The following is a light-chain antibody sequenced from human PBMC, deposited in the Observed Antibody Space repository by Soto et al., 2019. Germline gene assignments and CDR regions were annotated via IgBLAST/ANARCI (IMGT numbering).Light chain of an antibody. V-gene: IGKV1-5*03. Sequence: DIQTTQSPSTLSASVGDSVTITCRASQSFSNFLAWFQQKPGKAPKLLIFKTSSLQRGVPSRFSGSGSGTEFTLTISSLQPGDFATYYCHQYYSYPFTFGQGTKVDIK. CDR1: QSFSNF. CDR2: KTS. CDR3: HQYYSYPFT. J-gene: IGKJ2*01.